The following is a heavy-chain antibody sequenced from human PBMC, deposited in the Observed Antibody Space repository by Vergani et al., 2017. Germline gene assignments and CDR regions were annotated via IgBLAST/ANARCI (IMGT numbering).Heavy chain of an antibody. J-gene: IGHJ5*02. Sequence: EVQLVQSGAEVKKPGESLRISCKCSGYSFTSYWISWVRQMPGKGLEWMGRIDTSDSYTNYSPSFHGHVTISADKSISTAYLQWSSLKASDTAMYYCARVGWSYYDSSGYYYAPGGWFDPWGQGTLVTVSS. CDR2: IDTSDSYT. CDR1: GYSFTSYW. V-gene: IGHV5-10-1*03. D-gene: IGHD3-22*01. CDR3: ARVGWSYYDSSGYYYAPGGWFDP.